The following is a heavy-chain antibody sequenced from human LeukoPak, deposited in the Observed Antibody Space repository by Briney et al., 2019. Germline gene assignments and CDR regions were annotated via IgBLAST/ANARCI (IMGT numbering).Heavy chain of an antibody. Sequence: GGSLRLSCAASGFTFSSYDMSWVRQAPGKGLEWVSLIYSGGSTYYAESVKGRFTISRDNSKNTLYLQMNSLRAEDTAVYYCARVDYGDYGFDYWGQGTLVTVSS. CDR2: IYSGGST. J-gene: IGHJ4*02. V-gene: IGHV3-66*01. CDR1: GFTFSSYD. CDR3: ARVDYGDYGFDY. D-gene: IGHD4-17*01.